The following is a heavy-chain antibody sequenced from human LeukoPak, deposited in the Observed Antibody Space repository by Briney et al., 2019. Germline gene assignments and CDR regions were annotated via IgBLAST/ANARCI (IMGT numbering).Heavy chain of an antibody. Sequence: SQTLSLTCAISGDSFSSNSVTWNRTRQSPSRGLEWLGRTYYRSTWYNDYAVSVRGRITVNPDTSKNQFSLHLNSVTPEDTAVYYCARRLTQYDCFDPWGQGILVTVSS. CDR1: GDSFSSNSVT. CDR3: ARRLTQYDCFDP. CDR2: TYYRSTWYN. V-gene: IGHV6-1*01. J-gene: IGHJ5*02. D-gene: IGHD2-2*01.